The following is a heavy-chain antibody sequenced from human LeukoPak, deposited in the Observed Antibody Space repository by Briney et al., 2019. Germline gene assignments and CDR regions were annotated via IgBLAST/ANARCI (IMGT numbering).Heavy chain of an antibody. D-gene: IGHD6-6*01. V-gene: IGHV3-7*01. CDR1: GFPFSHYW. Sequence: GGSLRLSCAASGFPFSHYWMSWVRQAPGKGLGWVANIRQDGSEQYYLDSVKGRFAISKDNADNSLYLQMNSLRSADTAIYYCARGISAARRYYFDSWGQGILVTVS. J-gene: IGHJ4*02. CDR2: IRQDGSEQ. CDR3: ARGISAARRYYFDS.